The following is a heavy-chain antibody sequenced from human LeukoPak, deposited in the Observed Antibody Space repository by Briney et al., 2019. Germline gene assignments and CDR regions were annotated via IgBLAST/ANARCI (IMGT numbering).Heavy chain of an antibody. CDR2: INHSGST. J-gene: IGHJ4*02. CDR3: ARHTTTPDSYLAY. D-gene: IGHD1-1*01. CDR1: GGSFSGYY. V-gene: IGHV4-34*01. Sequence: SETLSLTCAVYGGSFSGYYWSWIRQPPGKGLEWIGEINHSGSTNYNPSLKSRVTISVNTSKNRFSLKLSSVTAADTAVYYCARHTTTPDSYLAYWGQGTLVTVSS.